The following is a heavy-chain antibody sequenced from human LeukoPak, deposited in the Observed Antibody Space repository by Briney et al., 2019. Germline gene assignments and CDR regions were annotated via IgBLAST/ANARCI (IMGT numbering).Heavy chain of an antibody. Sequence: SETLSLTCTVSGGFISSYYRSWIRQPPGKGLEWIGYIYYSGSTKYNPSLKSRVTISVDMSKNRFSLKLSSVTAADTAVYYCARRGIAAAGYDYWGQGTLVTVSS. D-gene: IGHD6-13*01. J-gene: IGHJ4*02. CDR2: IYYSGST. V-gene: IGHV4-59*08. CDR1: GGFISSYY. CDR3: ARRGIAAAGYDY.